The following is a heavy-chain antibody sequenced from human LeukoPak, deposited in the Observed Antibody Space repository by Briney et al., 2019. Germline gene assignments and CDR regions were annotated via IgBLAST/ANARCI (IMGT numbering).Heavy chain of an antibody. J-gene: IGHJ4*02. CDR3: ARALPIDY. Sequence: QCGGSLRLSCAASGFTFSNYAMSWVRQAPGKGLEWVSYISSSGTTVYCADSVKGRFTISRDNAENSLYLQMNSLRAEDTAVYYCARALPIDYWGQGTLVTVSP. V-gene: IGHV3-48*03. CDR1: GFTFSNYA. CDR2: ISSSGTTV.